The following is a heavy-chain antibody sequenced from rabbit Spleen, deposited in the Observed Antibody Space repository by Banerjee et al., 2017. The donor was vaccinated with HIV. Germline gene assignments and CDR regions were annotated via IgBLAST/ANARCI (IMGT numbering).Heavy chain of an antibody. D-gene: IGHD2-1*01. J-gene: IGHJ6*01. V-gene: IGHV1S40*01. CDR1: GFTISSSYY. CDR3: ARGSATMTMVITGYYLGL. CDR2: IYGDSSGST. Sequence: QSLEESGGDQVKPGASLTLTCTASGFTISSSYYMCWVRQAPGKGPECIACIYGDSSGSTYYASWAKGRFTISKTSSTTVTLQMTSLTAADTATYFCARGSATMTMVITGYYLGLWGPGTLVTVS.